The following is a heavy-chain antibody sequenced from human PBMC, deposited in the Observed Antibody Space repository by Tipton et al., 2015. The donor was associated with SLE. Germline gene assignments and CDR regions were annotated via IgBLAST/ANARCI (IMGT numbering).Heavy chain of an antibody. CDR2: IYHSGST. CDR1: SGSISSGGYS. J-gene: IGHJ5*02. V-gene: IGHV4-30-2*01. CDR3: ATMVNYYDSRPDNWFDP. Sequence: TLSLTCTVSSGSISSGGYSWNWIRQPPGKGLEWIGYIYHSGSTYYNPSLKSRVTISVDRSKNQFSLKLSSVTAADTAVYYCATMVNYYDSRPDNWFDPWGQGTLVTVSS. D-gene: IGHD3-22*01.